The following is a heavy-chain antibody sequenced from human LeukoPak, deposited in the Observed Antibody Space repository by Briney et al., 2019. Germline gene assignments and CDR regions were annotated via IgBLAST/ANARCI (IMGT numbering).Heavy chain of an antibody. J-gene: IGHJ4*02. CDR2: IYYSGST. Sequence: SETLSLTCAVYGGSFSGYYWSWIRQPPGKGLEWIGSIYYSGSTYYNPSLKSRVTISVDTSKNQFSLKLSSVTAADTAVYYCARHSGEQVFDYWGQGTLVTVSS. CDR1: GGSFSGYY. CDR3: ARHSGEQVFDY. V-gene: IGHV4-34*01. D-gene: IGHD1-26*01.